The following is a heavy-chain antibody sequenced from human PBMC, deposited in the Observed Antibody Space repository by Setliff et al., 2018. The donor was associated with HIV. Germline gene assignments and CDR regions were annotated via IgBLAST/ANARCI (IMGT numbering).Heavy chain of an antibody. V-gene: IGHV5-51*01. CDR3: ARSLFYYDSCGYYYNY. CDR2: IYPGDSDT. J-gene: IGHJ4*02. CDR1: GYSFTNYW. D-gene: IGHD3-22*01. Sequence: PGESLKISCKGSGYSFTNYWIGWVRQMPGKGLEWVGIIYPGDSDTRYSPSFQGQVTISVDKSINTASLQWNSLKASDTAMYYCARSLFYYDSCGYYYNYWGQGTLVTVSS.